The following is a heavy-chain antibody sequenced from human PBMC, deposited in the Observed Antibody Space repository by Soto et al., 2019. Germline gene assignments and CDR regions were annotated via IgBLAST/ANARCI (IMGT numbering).Heavy chain of an antibody. D-gene: IGHD3-22*01. Sequence: ASLKISCQSSGYSFAGYCSTWVRQKPGKGLEWLGRIDPSDSQTYYSPSFRGHVTISATKSITTVFLQWSSLRASDTAMYYCARQRYDSDTGPNFQYYFDSWVQGTPVTVSS. V-gene: IGHV5-10-1*01. J-gene: IGHJ4*02. CDR2: IDPSDSQT. CDR3: ARQRYDSDTGPNFQYYFDS. CDR1: GYSFAGYC.